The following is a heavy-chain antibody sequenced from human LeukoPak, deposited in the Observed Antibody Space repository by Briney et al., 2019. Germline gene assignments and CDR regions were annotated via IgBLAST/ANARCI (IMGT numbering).Heavy chain of an antibody. CDR3: ARSYYQTYYDFWSGYYEGAFDI. D-gene: IGHD3-3*01. J-gene: IGHJ3*02. CDR2: MYHSGST. Sequence: SETLSLTCTVSGHSISSGNYWGWIRQPPGRGPEWIGSMYHSGSTYYNPSLKSRVTILVDASKNQFSLKLTSVTAADTAVYFCARSYYQTYYDFWSGYYEGAFDIWGQGTMVTVSS. CDR1: GHSISSGNY. V-gene: IGHV4-38-2*02.